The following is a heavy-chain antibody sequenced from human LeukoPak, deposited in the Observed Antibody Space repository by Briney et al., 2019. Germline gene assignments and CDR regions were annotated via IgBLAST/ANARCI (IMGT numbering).Heavy chain of an antibody. CDR1: GGSFSGYY. J-gene: IGHJ4*02. CDR3: ARGNFDWLSYYFDY. V-gene: IGHV4-34*01. D-gene: IGHD3-9*01. Sequence: SETLSLTCAVYGGSFSGYYWSWIRQPPGRGLEWIGEINHSGSTNYNPSLKSRVTISVDTSKNQFSLKLSSVTAADTAVYYCARGNFDWLSYYFDYWGQRTLVTVSS. CDR2: INHSGST.